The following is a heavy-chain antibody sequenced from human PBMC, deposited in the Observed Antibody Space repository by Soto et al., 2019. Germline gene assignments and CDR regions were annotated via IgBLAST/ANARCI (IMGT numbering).Heavy chain of an antibody. D-gene: IGHD1-26*01. Sequence: GGSLRLSCAASGFIFSSAWMHWVRQAPGKGLGWVGRVISKANGGTIEYAAPVKGRFTISRNDSKNTLYLQMNSLKIEDTAVYYCTTDLRWDLPPSAYWGQGTLVTVSS. V-gene: IGHV3-15*01. CDR1: GFIFSSAW. J-gene: IGHJ4*01. CDR2: VISKANGGTI. CDR3: TTDLRWDLPPSAY.